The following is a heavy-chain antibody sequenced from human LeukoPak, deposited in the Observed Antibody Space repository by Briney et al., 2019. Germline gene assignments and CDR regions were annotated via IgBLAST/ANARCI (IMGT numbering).Heavy chain of an antibody. J-gene: IGHJ3*02. CDR1: GGSISSGGYS. Sequence: PSQTLSLTCAVSGGSISSGGYSWSWIRQTPGKGLEWIGYIYYSGSTNYNPSLKSRVTMSVDTSKNQFSLKLSSVTAADTAVYYCARASLLGLYAFDIWGQGTMVTVSS. V-gene: IGHV4-30-4*07. CDR3: ARASLLGLYAFDI. CDR2: IYYSGST. D-gene: IGHD3-16*01.